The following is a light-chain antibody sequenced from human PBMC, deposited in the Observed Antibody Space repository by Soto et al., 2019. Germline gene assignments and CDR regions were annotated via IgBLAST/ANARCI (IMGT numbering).Light chain of an antibody. J-gene: IGKJ1*01. Sequence: EIVLTQSPGTLSLSPGERATLSCRASQSVSSNYLGWFQQKPGQAPRLLIFGASYRDTGIPDRFSGSGSGTDFTLTISRLEPEDSAMYYCQQYGSSPGTFGQGTKVEVK. CDR1: QSVSSNY. CDR2: GAS. V-gene: IGKV3-20*01. CDR3: QQYGSSPGT.